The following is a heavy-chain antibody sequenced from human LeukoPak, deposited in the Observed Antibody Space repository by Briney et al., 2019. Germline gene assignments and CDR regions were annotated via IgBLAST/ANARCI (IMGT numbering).Heavy chain of an antibody. J-gene: IGHJ4*02. CDR2: ISGNGDYT. Sequence: PGGSLRLSCAASGFTFSSYAMTWVRQAPGKGLEWVSSISGNGDYTYYADSVKGRFIISRDNSENTLYLQMNSLRAEDTAVYYCAKDSYSGYEDPPYFDYWGQGTLVTVSS. V-gene: IGHV3-23*01. CDR1: GFTFSSYA. D-gene: IGHD5-12*01. CDR3: AKDSYSGYEDPPYFDY.